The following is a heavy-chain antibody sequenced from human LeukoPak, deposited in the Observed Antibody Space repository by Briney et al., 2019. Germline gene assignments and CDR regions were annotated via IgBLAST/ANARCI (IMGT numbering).Heavy chain of an antibody. Sequence: GGSLSLSCAASGFTFSDYYMSWIRQAPGKGLEWVSYISSSGSTIYYADSVKGRFTISRDNAKNSLYLQMNSLRAEDTAVYYCARDPPHYDFWSGYHRPLYYYGMDVWGQGTTVTVSS. CDR1: GFTFSDYY. J-gene: IGHJ6*02. CDR3: ARDPPHYDFWSGYHRPLYYYGMDV. CDR2: ISSSGSTI. V-gene: IGHV3-11*01. D-gene: IGHD3-3*01.